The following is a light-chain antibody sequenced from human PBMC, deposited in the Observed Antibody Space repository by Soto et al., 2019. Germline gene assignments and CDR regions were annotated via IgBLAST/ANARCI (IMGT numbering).Light chain of an antibody. Sequence: EVVLTQSPATLSLSPGERATVSCRASQSVSRYLAWYQQKPGQAPRLLIYGASSRATGIPDRFSGSGSGTDFTLTISRLEPEDFAVYYCQQYGSSPITFGQGTRLEIK. J-gene: IGKJ5*01. CDR1: QSVSRY. CDR3: QQYGSSPIT. CDR2: GAS. V-gene: IGKV3-20*01.